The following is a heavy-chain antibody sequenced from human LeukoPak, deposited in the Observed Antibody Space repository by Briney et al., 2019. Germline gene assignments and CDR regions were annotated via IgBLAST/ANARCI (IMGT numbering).Heavy chain of an antibody. D-gene: IGHD3-16*01. J-gene: IGHJ5*02. V-gene: IGHV4-38-2*01. Sequence: PSETLSLTCAVSGYSISGGYYWGWIRPPPGKGLEWIGSIYHSGSTYYNPSLKSRVTISVDTSKNQFSLKLSSVTAADTAVYYCARHYGSYNWFDPWGQGTLVTVSS. CDR3: ARHYGSYNWFDP. CDR1: GYSISGGYY. CDR2: IYHSGST.